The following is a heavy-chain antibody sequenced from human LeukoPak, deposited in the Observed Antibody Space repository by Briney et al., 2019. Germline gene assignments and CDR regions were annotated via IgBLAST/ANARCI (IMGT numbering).Heavy chain of an antibody. CDR2: ISYDGSNK. D-gene: IGHD6-19*01. CDR3: ARDHGVAVAGTGYFDY. V-gene: IGHV3-30-3*01. Sequence: PGGSLRLSCSASGFTFSSYAMHWVRQAPGKGLEWVAVISYDGSNKYYADSVKGRFTISRDNSKNTLYLQMNSLRAEDTAVYYCARDHGVAVAGTGYFDYWGQGTLVTVSS. CDR1: GFTFSSYA. J-gene: IGHJ4*02.